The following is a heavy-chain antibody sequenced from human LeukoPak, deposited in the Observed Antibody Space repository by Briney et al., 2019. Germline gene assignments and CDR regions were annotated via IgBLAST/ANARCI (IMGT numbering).Heavy chain of an antibody. V-gene: IGHV4-31*03. J-gene: IGHJ4*02. CDR3: ARAESYYDSSGYPNDYYFDY. CDR2: IYYSGST. CDR1: GGSISSGGYY. Sequence: TLSLTCTVSGGSISSGGYYWSWIRQHPGKGLEWIGYIYYSGSTYYNPSLKSRVTISVDTSKNQFSLKLSSVTAADTAVYYCARAESYYDSSGYPNDYYFDYWGQGTLVTVSS. D-gene: IGHD3-22*01.